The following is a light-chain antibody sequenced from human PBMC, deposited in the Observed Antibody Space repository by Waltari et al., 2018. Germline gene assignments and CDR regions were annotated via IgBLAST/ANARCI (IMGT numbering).Light chain of an antibody. J-gene: IGLJ1*01. CDR1: SLRSYY. Sequence: SSELTQDPAVSVALGQTLQNTCQGPSLRSYYATWYQQKAGQAPILVIYGQNNRPSGIPDRFSGSYSGRTASLTITGAQAEDEADYYCSSRDSGAHRHVFGTGTKVTVL. V-gene: IGLV3-19*01. CDR3: SSRDSGAHRHV. CDR2: GQN.